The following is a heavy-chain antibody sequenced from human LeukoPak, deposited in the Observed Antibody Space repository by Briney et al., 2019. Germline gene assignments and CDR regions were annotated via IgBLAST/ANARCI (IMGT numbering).Heavy chain of an antibody. D-gene: IGHD3-22*01. Sequence: SSETLSLTCTVSGGSISSYYWSWIRQPPGKGLEWIGYIYYSGSTNYNPSLKSRVTISVDTSKNQFSLKLSSVTAADTAVYYCARDPYYDSSGYYLGFDYWGQGTLVTVSS. CDR2: IYYSGST. CDR3: ARDPYYDSSGYYLGFDY. V-gene: IGHV4-59*01. J-gene: IGHJ4*02. CDR1: GGSISSYY.